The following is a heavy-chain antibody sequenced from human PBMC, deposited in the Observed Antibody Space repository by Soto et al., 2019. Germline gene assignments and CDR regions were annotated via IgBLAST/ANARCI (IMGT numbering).Heavy chain of an antibody. V-gene: IGHV1-69*01. J-gene: IGHJ6*02. Sequence: QVHLLLQSGAEVKKPGSSVKVACKASGGNPSNSAISWVRQAPGQGLEWMGGIIPVFGISSHAQNFQGRVTNTADESTSTAYMELSSLRSEDTAVYFCAGGRIVVAGSSAYYSMDVWGQGTTVTVSS. CDR1: GGNPSNSA. CDR3: AGGRIVVAGSSAYYSMDV. CDR2: IIPVFGIS. D-gene: IGHD6-19*01.